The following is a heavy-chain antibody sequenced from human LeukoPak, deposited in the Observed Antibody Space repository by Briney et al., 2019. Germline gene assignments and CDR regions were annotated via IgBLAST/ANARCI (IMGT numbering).Heavy chain of an antibody. CDR3: TTPYSSSWDYFDY. V-gene: IGHV3-21*03. Sequence: GGSLRLSCAASGFTFSSYSMNWVRQAPGKGLEWVSSISSSSSYIYYADSVKGRFTISRDNAKNSLYLQMNSLKTEDTAVYYCTTPYSSSWDYFDYWGQGTLVTVSS. D-gene: IGHD6-13*01. CDR2: ISSSSSYI. CDR1: GFTFSSYS. J-gene: IGHJ4*02.